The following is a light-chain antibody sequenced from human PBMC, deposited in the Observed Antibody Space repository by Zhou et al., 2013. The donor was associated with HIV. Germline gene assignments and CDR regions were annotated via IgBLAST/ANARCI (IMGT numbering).Light chain of an antibody. V-gene: IGKV1-33*01. J-gene: IGKJ2*01. CDR1: QDISNY. CDR3: QQYDNLPYT. CDR2: DAS. Sequence: DIQMTQSPSSLSASVGDRVTITCQASQDISNYLNWYQQKPGKAPKLLIYDASNLETGVPSRFSGSGSGTDFTFTISSLQPEDIATYYCQQYDNLPYTFGPGDRSWRIK.